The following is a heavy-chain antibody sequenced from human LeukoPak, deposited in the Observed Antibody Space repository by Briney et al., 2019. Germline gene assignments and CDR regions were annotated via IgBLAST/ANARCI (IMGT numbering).Heavy chain of an antibody. J-gene: IGHJ5*02. V-gene: IGHV3-30*04. CDR2: ISYDGSNK. D-gene: IGHD3-3*01. CDR1: GSTFSSYA. Sequence: PGRSLRLSCAASGSTFSSYAMHWVRQAPGKGLEGVAVISYDGSNKYYADSVKGRFTISRDNSKNTLYLQMNSLRAEDTAVYYCARDRSVTIFGVASNWFDPWGQGTLVTVSS. CDR3: ARDRSVTIFGVASNWFDP.